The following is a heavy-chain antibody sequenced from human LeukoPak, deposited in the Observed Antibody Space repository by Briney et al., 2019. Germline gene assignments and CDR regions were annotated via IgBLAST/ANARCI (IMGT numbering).Heavy chain of an antibody. CDR1: GFTLNKYW. J-gene: IGHJ5*02. Sequence: PGGPLRLSCEASGFTLNKYWMHWVRHAPGKGLVWVSRITGDGSDIAYADSVKGRFTVSRDDAKNTLFLQMTSLRVEDTAIYYCARDAYTTTSNWLDPWGQGTLVTVPS. V-gene: IGHV3-74*01. D-gene: IGHD4-17*01. CDR3: ARDAYTTTSNWLDP. CDR2: ITGDGSDI.